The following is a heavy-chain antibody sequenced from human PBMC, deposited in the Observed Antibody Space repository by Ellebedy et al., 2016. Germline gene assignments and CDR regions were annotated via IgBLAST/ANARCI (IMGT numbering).Heavy chain of an antibody. CDR3: ARHQTYYYDSSGYQPRDAFDI. V-gene: IGHV4-59*08. Sequence: SETLSLTCTVSGGSISSYYWSWIRQPPGKGLEWIGYIYYSGSTNYNPSLKNRVTISVDTSKNQFSLKLSSVTAADTAVYYCARHQTYYYDSSGYQPRDAFDIWGQGTMVTVSS. CDR2: IYYSGST. J-gene: IGHJ3*02. CDR1: GGSISSYY. D-gene: IGHD3-22*01.